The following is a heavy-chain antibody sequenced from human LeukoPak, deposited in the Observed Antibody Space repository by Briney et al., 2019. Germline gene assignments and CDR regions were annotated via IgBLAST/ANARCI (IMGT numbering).Heavy chain of an antibody. CDR2: IFYAGST. Sequence: SETLSLTCTVSGGSIRSYYWSWIRQPPGKGLEWIGYIFYAGSTTYNPSLKSRVTISIDTSKNQFSLKLNSVTAADAAVYYCASGERGYSYGPLDYWGQGILVTVSS. V-gene: IGHV4-59*08. J-gene: IGHJ4*02. CDR3: ASGERGYSYGPLDY. D-gene: IGHD5-18*01. CDR1: GGSIRSYY.